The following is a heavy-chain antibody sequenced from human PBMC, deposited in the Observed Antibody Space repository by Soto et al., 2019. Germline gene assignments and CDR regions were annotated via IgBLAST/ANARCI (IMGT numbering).Heavy chain of an antibody. Sequence: QVQLVQSGAEVKNPGSSVKVSCKASGGTLSDYAVSWVRQARGQGLEWMGGIMPTVDSANYAQKFQGRFTITADESTSTANMELSSLTSDDTAIYYCAVAAVREILTEQSSGMAVWGQGTTVTVSS. J-gene: IGHJ6*02. D-gene: IGHD3-10*01. CDR2: IMPTVDSA. V-gene: IGHV1-69*01. CDR1: GGTLSDYA. CDR3: AVAAVREILTEQSSGMAV.